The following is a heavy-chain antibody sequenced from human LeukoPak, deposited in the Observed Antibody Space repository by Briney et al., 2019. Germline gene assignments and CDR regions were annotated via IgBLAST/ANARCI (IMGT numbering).Heavy chain of an antibody. CDR2: INHSGST. Sequence: SETLSLTCAVYGGSFSGYYWSWIRQPPGKGLEWIGEINHSGSTNYNPSLKSRVTISVDTSKNQFSLKLSSVTAADTAVYFRARVGYSNAWGLDSWGQGTLVTVSS. CDR3: ARVGYSNAWGLDS. D-gene: IGHD6-19*01. J-gene: IGHJ4*02. CDR1: GGSFSGYY. V-gene: IGHV4-34*01.